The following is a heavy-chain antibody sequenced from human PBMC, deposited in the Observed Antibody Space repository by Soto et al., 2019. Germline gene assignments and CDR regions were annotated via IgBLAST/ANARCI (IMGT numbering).Heavy chain of an antibody. CDR1: GSIFFSYY. CDR2: FLASGGNT. Sequence: GASVQVSFTASGSIFFSYYLHWVRQAPGQGLEWMGRFLASGGNTFYAQRFRGRVSMTRDTSSTNTVSLELTSLTSDDTAVYDWARGRATSCGVIDSGGQGTRGTVSS. D-gene: IGHD2-21*01. CDR3: ARGRATSCGVIDS. V-gene: IGHV1-46*01. J-gene: IGHJ4*02.